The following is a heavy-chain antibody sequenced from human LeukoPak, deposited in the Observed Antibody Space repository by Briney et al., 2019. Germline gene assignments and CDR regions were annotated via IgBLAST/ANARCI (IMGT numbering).Heavy chain of an antibody. V-gene: IGHV1-18*01. CDR1: GYTFTSYG. CDR3: ARDSPKAYYYGMDV. J-gene: IGHJ6*02. Sequence: ASVKVSCTASGYTFTSYGISWVRQAPGQGLEWMGWISAYNGNTNYAQKLQGRVTMTTDTSTSTAYMELRSLRSDDTAVYYCARDSPKAYYYGMDVWGQGTTVTVSS. CDR2: ISAYNGNT.